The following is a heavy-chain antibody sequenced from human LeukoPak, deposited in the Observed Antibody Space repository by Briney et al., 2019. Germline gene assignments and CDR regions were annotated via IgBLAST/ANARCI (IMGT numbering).Heavy chain of an antibody. J-gene: IGHJ4*02. CDR2: IYTSGST. CDR1: GGSISSYY. Sequence: SETLSLTCTGSGGSISSYYWSWIRQPAGKGLEWIGRIYTSGSTNYNPSLKSRVTMSVDTSTNQFSLKLSSVTAADTAVYYCARVFGSGWTFNFDYWGQGTLVTVSS. CDR3: ARVFGSGWTFNFDY. V-gene: IGHV4-4*07. D-gene: IGHD6-19*01.